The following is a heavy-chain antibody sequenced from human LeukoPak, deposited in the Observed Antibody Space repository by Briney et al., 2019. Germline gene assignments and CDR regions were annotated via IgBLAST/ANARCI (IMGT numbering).Heavy chain of an antibody. J-gene: IGHJ4*02. V-gene: IGHV3-30*18. Sequence: GGSLRLSCVTSGFTFSSYGMHWVRQVPGKVLEWVAVISYDAKSNYHVDSVKGRFTISRDNSKNTLYLEVISLTAEDTAVYYCAKDDAWLRFGEWSQGTLVTVSS. CDR1: GFTFSSYG. D-gene: IGHD3-10*01. CDR2: ISYDAKSN. CDR3: AKDDAWLRFGE.